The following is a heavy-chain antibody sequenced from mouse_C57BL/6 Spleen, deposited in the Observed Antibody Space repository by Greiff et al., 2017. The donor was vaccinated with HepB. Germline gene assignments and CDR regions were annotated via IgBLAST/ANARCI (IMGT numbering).Heavy chain of an antibody. CDR3: ASEATIVTHCDY. J-gene: IGHJ2*01. CDR2: ISDGGSYT. CDR1: GFTFSSYA. D-gene: IGHD2-5*01. V-gene: IGHV5-4*01. Sequence: EVQGVESGGGLVKPGGSLKLSCAASGFTFSSYAMSWVRQTPEKRLEWVATISDGGSYTYYPDNVKGRFTISRDNAKNNLYLQMSHLKSEDTAMYYCASEATIVTHCDYWGQGTTLTVSS.